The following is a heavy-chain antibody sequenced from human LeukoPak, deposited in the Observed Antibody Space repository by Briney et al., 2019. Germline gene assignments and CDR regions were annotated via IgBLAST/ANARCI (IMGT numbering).Heavy chain of an antibody. V-gene: IGHV1-69*06. CDR1: GGTFSSYA. CDR2: VIPIFGTA. Sequence: SVKVSCKASGGTFSSYAISWVRQAPGQGLEWMGGVIPIFGTANYAQKFQGRVTITADKSTSTAYMELSSLRSEDTAVYYCARDGGTGYSSGWGDYYYYYYMDVWGKGTTVTVSS. D-gene: IGHD6-19*01. CDR3: ARDGGTGYSSGWGDYYYYYYMDV. J-gene: IGHJ6*03.